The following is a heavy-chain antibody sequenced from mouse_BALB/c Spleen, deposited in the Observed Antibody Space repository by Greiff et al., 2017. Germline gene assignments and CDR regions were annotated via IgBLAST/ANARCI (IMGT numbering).Heavy chain of an antibody. J-gene: IGHJ2*01. D-gene: IGHD2-4*01. Sequence: EVQLVESGGGLVKPGGSLKLSCAASGFTFSSYAMSWVRQTPEKRLEWVASISSGGSTYYPDSVKGRFTISRDNARNILYLQMSSLRSEDTAMYYCARGDYDYDEGPNFDYWGQGTTLTVSS. CDR3: ARGDYDYDEGPNFDY. V-gene: IGHV5-6-5*01. CDR1: GFTFSSYA. CDR2: ISSGGST.